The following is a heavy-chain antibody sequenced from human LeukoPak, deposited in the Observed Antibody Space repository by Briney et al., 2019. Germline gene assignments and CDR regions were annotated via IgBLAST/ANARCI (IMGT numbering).Heavy chain of an antibody. D-gene: IGHD3-22*01. V-gene: IGHV3-21*01. CDR2: ISSSSSYI. CDR1: GGSFSGYY. J-gene: IGHJ3*02. Sequence: ETLSLTCAVYGGSFSGYYWSWIRQPPGKGLEWVSSISSSSSYIYYADSVKGRFTISRDNAKNSLYLQMNSLRAEDTAVYYCARDRGDSSGYDAFDIWGQGTMVTVSS. CDR3: ARDRGDSSGYDAFDI.